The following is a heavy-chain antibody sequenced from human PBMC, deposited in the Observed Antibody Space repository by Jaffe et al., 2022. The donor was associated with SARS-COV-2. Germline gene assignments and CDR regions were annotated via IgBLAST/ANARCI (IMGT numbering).Heavy chain of an antibody. CDR2: IKQDGSEK. CDR1: GFTFSSYW. V-gene: IGHV3-7*01. J-gene: IGHJ6*02. Sequence: EVQLVESGGGLVQPGGSLRLSCAASGFTFSSYWMSWVRQAPGKGLEWVANIKQDGSEKYYVDSVKGRFTISRDNAKNSLYLQMNSLRAEDTAVYYCARGVVPAATAGDYYYYYGMDVWGQGTTVTVSS. D-gene: IGHD2-2*01. CDR3: ARGVVPAATAGDYYYYYGMDV.